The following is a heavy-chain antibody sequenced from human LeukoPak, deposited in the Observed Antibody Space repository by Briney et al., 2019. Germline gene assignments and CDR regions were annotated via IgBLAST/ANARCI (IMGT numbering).Heavy chain of an antibody. Sequence: SETLSLTCTVSGXSISSYYWSWIRQPPGKGLEWTGYNYYSGSTNYNPSLNSRVTISVDTTKNQFSLRLSSVTAADTAVYYCASARMTTMTEFDYWGQGTLVTVSS. CDR3: ASARMTTMTEFDY. CDR1: GXSISSYY. CDR2: NYYSGST. D-gene: IGHD4-17*01. V-gene: IGHV4-59*01. J-gene: IGHJ4*02.